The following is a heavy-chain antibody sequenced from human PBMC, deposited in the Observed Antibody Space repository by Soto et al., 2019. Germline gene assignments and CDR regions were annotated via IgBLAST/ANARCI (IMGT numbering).Heavy chain of an antibody. CDR2: IIPIFGTA. V-gene: IGHV1-69*13. J-gene: IGHJ6*02. CDR3: ARGYCSSTSCPTPPALNYYYYYGMDV. Sequence: GASVKVSCKASGGTFSSYAISWVRQAPGQGLEWMGGIIPIFGTANYAQKFQGRVTITADESTSTAYMELSSLRSEDTAVYYCARGYCSSTSCPTPPALNYYYYYGMDVWGQGTTVTVSS. D-gene: IGHD2-2*01. CDR1: GGTFSSYA.